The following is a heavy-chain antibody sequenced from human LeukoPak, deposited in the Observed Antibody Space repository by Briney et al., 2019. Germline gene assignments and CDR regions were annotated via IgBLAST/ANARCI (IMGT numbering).Heavy chain of an antibody. V-gene: IGHV3-23*01. CDR3: AKDQFAYGSGSFDY. CDR2: ISGSGGST. D-gene: IGHD3-10*01. J-gene: IGHJ4*02. CDR1: GFTFSSYA. Sequence: GGSLRLSCAASGFTFSSYAMSWVRQAQGKGLEWVSAISGSGGSTYYADSVKGRFTISRDNSKNTLYLQMNSLRAEDTAVYYCAKDQFAYGSGSFDYWGQGTLVTVSS.